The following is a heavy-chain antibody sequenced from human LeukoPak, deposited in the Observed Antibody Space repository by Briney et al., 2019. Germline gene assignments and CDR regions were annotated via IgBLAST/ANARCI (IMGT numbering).Heavy chain of an antibody. Sequence: ASVKDSCQASGYTFISYYMHWVRPAPGRGREWMGIINPSSGSTGYAKKFQGRVTMTRDTSTSTVYMELSSLRSDDTAVYYCARGVGATDYFDYWGQGTLVTVSS. CDR2: INPSSGST. J-gene: IGHJ4*02. D-gene: IGHD1-26*01. V-gene: IGHV1-46*01. CDR1: GYTFISYY. CDR3: ARGVGATDYFDY.